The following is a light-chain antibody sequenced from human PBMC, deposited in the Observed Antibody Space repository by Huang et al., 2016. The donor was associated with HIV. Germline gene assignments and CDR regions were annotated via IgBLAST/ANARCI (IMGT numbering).Light chain of an antibody. J-gene: IGKJ4*01. CDR1: QSVSSY. CDR2: DAS. Sequence: EIVLTQSPATLSLSPGERATLSCRASQSVSSYLAWYQQKPGQAPRLLIYDASNRATGIPARFSGSGSGTDFTRTISSLEPEDLAVYYCQQRSNWLLTFGGGTKVEIK. CDR3: QQRSNWLLT. V-gene: IGKV3-11*01.